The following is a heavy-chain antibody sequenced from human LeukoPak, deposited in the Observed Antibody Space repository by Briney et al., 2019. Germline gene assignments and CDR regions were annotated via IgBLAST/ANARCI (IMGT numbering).Heavy chain of an antibody. D-gene: IGHD3-16*01. J-gene: IGHJ4*02. CDR2: ISYSGGT. CDR3: ARGERTGGDY. V-gene: IGHV4-59*01. Sequence: SETLSLTCTVSGGSIKSYYWSWIRQPPGKGLEWIAYISYSGGTNQNPSLKGRVTISLDTSKNQFSLKLTSVTAADTAVYYCARGERTGGDYWGQGTLVTVSS. CDR1: GGSIKSYY.